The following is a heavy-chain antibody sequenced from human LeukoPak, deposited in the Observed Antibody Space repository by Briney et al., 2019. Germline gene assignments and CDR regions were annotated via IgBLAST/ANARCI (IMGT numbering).Heavy chain of an antibody. Sequence: GGSLRLSCATSGFIFSHHGMNWVRQAPGKGLEWVSGIRADAVTTYYADSVKGRFTISRDNSKNTLYLQMNSLRAEDTAVYYCAKGGDYCTNGVCPYYYYYMDVWGKGTTVTVSS. CDR2: IRADAVTT. D-gene: IGHD2-8*01. V-gene: IGHV3-NL1*01. CDR3: AKGGDYCTNGVCPYYYYYMDV. J-gene: IGHJ6*03. CDR1: GFIFSHHG.